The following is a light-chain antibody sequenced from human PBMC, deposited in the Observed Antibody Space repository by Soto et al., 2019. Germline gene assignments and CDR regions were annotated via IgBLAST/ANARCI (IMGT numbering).Light chain of an antibody. CDR1: SSDIGYYNY. Sequence: QSALTQPASVSGSPGQWITISCTGTSSDIGYYNYVSWYRQDPGKAPKLILYEVSNRPSGVPDRFSGSKSGNTPSLTVSGLQADDEALYYCSSYAGNNNFLFGGGTQLTVL. CDR2: EVS. V-gene: IGLV2-8*01. CDR3: SSYAGNNNFL. J-gene: IGLJ2*01.